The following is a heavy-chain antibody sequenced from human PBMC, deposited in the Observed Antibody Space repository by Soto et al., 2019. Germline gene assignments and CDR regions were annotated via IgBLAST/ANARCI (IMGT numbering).Heavy chain of an antibody. CDR1: GFTVSSHY. CDR3: ATPVTRLIAFDM. J-gene: IGHJ3*02. V-gene: IGHV3-53*01. D-gene: IGHD4-17*01. CDR2: IYSSEST. Sequence: PGGSLRLSCAASGFTVSSHYMTWVRQTPGKGLEWVSIIYSSESTFYADSVKGRFTISRDNSKNTVYLHMTSLRAEDTAVYYCATPVTRLIAFDMWGQGTMVTVS.